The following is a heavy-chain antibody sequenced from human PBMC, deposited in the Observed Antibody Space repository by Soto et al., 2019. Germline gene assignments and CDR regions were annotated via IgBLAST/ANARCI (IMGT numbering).Heavy chain of an antibody. J-gene: IGHJ4*02. V-gene: IGHV3-23*01. Sequence: EVQLLDSGGGLVQPGESLRLSCAASGFTFGSRAMTWIRQTPGKGLEWVSTISGDGDVTFYADSMKGRVTISRDNSKSTLYLQMDGLRVEDTALYYCASGGPMSWCEYWGQGTLVTVSS. CDR1: GFTFGSRA. CDR3: ASGGPMSWCEY. D-gene: IGHD2-8*02. CDR2: ISGDGDVT.